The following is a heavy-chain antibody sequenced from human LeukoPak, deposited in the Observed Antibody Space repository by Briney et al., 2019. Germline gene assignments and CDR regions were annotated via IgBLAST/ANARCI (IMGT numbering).Heavy chain of an antibody. Sequence: GGSLRLSCAASGFTFSTYAMHWVRQAPGKGLEWMAVISYDGSKKYYADSVKGRFTISRDNSKNTLYLQMNSLRAEDTAVYYCASPRTTYCSSINCGVGFDYWGQGTLVTVSS. CDR3: ASPRTTYCSSINCGVGFDY. V-gene: IGHV3-30*04. CDR1: GFTFSTYA. CDR2: ISYDGSKK. D-gene: IGHD2-2*01. J-gene: IGHJ4*02.